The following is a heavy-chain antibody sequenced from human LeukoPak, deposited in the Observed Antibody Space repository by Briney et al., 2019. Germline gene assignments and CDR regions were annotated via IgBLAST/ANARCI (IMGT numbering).Heavy chain of an antibody. CDR3: VTGYGGGPPGY. V-gene: IGHV4-39*01. CDR1: GGSISSSSYY. CDR2: IYDSRST. Sequence: PSETLSLTCTVSGGSISSSSYYWGWIRQPPGKGLEWIASIYDSRSTYYHPSLKRRVTISVDLSKNQFSLKVTSVTAADMAVYYCVTGYGGGPPGYWGQGALVTVSS. J-gene: IGHJ4*02. D-gene: IGHD6-19*01.